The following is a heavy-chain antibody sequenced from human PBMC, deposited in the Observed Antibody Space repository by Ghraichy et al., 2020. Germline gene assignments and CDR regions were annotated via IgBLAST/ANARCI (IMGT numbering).Heavy chain of an antibody. Sequence: GGSLRLSCAASGFTFSNYAVYWVRQAPGKGLECVSAISASGGSSSYADSVKGRFTISRDKSENTLYLQMNSLRGEDTAVYYCAKELTTQYYFDYWGQGPLLTVSA. CDR1: GFTFSNYA. D-gene: IGHD3-3*01. V-gene: IGHV3-23*01. CDR2: ISASGGSS. CDR3: AKELTTQYYFDY. J-gene: IGHJ4*02.